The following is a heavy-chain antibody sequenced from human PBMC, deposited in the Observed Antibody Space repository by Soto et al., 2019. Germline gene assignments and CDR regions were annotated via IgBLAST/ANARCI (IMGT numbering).Heavy chain of an antibody. CDR2: IFYLGSS. CDR3: ARHSLALRKNNWFDP. V-gene: IGHV4-39*01. D-gene: IGHD3-3*02. CDR1: GDSIISSDFY. Sequence: SETLSLTCTVSGDSIISSDFYWGWVRQPPGKGLEWVGSIFYLGSSYYNPSLKSRVTMSVDTSKNQFSLRLRSVTAADTALYFCARHSLALRKNNWFDPWGQGIMVTV. J-gene: IGHJ5*02.